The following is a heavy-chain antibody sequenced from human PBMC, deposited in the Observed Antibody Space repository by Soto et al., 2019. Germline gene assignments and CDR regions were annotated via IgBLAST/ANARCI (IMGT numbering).Heavy chain of an antibody. D-gene: IGHD6-19*01. V-gene: IGHV4-34*01. CDR3: ARGGSSDWQVAFDX. CDR2: INHRGSN. J-gene: IGHJ3*01. Sequence: QLQQWGAGPLKASETLYLTCVVSGGSFSTYYYNWLRQSPGKGLEWIGEINHRGSNNYSPSLKSRVTMSLDTSKNQFSLNLTSVTAADTAVYYCARGGSSDWQVAFDXWGQGTMXTVSS. CDR1: GGSFSTYY.